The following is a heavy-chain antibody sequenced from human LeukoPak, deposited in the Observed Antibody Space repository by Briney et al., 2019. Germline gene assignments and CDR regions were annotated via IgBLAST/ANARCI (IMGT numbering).Heavy chain of an antibody. V-gene: IGHV1-69*05. Sequence: SVKVSCKASGGTFSSYAISWVRQAPGQGPEWMGGIIPIFGTANYAQKFQGRVTITTDESTSTAYMELSSLRSEDTAVYYCARQDFWSGPFDYWGQGTLVTVSS. D-gene: IGHD3-3*01. J-gene: IGHJ4*02. CDR2: IIPIFGTA. CDR3: ARQDFWSGPFDY. CDR1: GGTFSSYA.